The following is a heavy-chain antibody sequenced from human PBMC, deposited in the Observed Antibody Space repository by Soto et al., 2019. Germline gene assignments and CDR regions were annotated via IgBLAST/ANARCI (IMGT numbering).Heavy chain of an antibody. D-gene: IGHD6-13*01. CDR1: GFTFSNAW. Sequence: EVQLVESGGGLVKPGGSLRLSCAASGFTFSNAWMNWVRQAPGKGLEWVGRIKSKTDGGTTDYAAPVKGRFTISRDHSKNTLYLQMNSLKNEDTAVYYCTTDLGQQLVGMFDYYYGMDVWGQGTTVTVSS. CDR2: IKSKTDGGTT. J-gene: IGHJ6*02. V-gene: IGHV3-15*07. CDR3: TTDLGQQLVGMFDYYYGMDV.